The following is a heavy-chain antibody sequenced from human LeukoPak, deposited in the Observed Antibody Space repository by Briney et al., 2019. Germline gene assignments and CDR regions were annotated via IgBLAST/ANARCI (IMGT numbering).Heavy chain of an antibody. V-gene: IGHV4-34*01. D-gene: IGHD5-24*01. Sequence: PSETLSLTCAVYGGSFSGYYWSWIRQSPGKGLEWIGEINHSGSTNYNPSLKSRVTISVDTSKNQFSLKLSSVTAADTAVYYCVSGAQLRYLLYWGQGTLVTVSS. CDR2: INHSGST. J-gene: IGHJ4*02. CDR3: VSGAQLRYLLY. CDR1: GGSFSGYY.